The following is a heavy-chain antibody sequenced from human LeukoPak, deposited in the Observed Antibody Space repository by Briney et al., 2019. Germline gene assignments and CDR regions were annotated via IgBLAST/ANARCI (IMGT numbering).Heavy chain of an antibody. V-gene: IGHV1-8*01. CDR1: GYTFTSYD. D-gene: IGHD3-10*01. Sequence: ASVKVSCKASGYTFTSYDINWVRQATGQGLEWMGWMNPNSGNTGYAQKFQGRVTMTRNTSISTAYMELSSLRSEDTAVYYCARGAYGSGSYLNWFDPWGQGTLVTVSS. CDR2: MNPNSGNT. CDR3: ARGAYGSGSYLNWFDP. J-gene: IGHJ5*02.